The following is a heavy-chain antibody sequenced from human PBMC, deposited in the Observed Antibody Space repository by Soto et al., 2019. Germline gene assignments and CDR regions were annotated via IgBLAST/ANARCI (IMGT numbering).Heavy chain of an antibody. V-gene: IGHV4-61*01. CDR1: GGSVSSVKYF. Sequence: QMQLQESGPGLVKTSETLSLTCNVSGGSVSSVKYFWSWIRQPPGKGLEWIAYIYNNGNTNYNPSLKSRATISVDTSKNQCSLKLTSVTAADSAVYFCARTVMPVGNLAAFDHWGQGVLVTVSS. D-gene: IGHD7-27*01. CDR2: IYNNGNT. CDR3: ARTVMPVGNLAAFDH. J-gene: IGHJ4*02.